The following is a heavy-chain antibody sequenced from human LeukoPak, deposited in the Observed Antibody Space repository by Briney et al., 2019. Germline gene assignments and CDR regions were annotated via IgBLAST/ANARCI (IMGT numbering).Heavy chain of an antibody. V-gene: IGHV3-30*03. D-gene: IGHD6-25*01. Sequence: PGRSLRLSCAASGFTFSSYGMHWVRQAPGKGLEWAAVISKDGSKKYYADSVKGRFTISRDKSKNTLYLEMNSLGAEDTAVYYCARDSVGGTWYFDYWGQGTLVTVSS. J-gene: IGHJ4*02. CDR1: GFTFSSYG. CDR3: ARDSVGGTWYFDY. CDR2: ISKDGSKK.